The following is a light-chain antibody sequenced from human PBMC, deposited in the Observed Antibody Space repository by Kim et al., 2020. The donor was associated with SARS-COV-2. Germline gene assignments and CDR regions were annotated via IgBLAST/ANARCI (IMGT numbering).Light chain of an antibody. J-gene: IGLJ2*01. CDR3: CSYAGSFTWI. CDR2: DVT. V-gene: IGLV2-11*03. CDR1: SSDVGSYNL. Sequence: PSVTISCTGTSSDVGSYNLVSWYQQHPGKAPKLIIYDVTKRPSGVPVRFSGSKSGDTASLTISGLQAEDEADYYCCSYAGSFTWIFGGGTQLTVL.